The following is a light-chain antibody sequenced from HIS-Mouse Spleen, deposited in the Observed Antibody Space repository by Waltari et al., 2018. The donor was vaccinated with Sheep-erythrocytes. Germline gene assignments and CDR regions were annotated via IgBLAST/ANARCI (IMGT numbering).Light chain of an antibody. Sequence: DIQLTQSPSFLSASVGDRVTITCRASQGISSYLAWYQQKPGKAPKLLIYAASTLQSGVPSRFSGSGSGTEFPLTISCLQSEDFATYYCQQYYSYPPYTFGQGTKLEIK. CDR3: QQYYSYPPYT. CDR1: QGISSY. V-gene: IGKV1-9*01. CDR2: AAS. J-gene: IGKJ2*01.